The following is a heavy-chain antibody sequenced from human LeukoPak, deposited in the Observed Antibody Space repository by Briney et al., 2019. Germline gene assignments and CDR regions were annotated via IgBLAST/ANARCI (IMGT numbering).Heavy chain of an antibody. CDR3: ASQRVVRGVTCFDY. CDR1: GGSFSGYY. CDR2: INHSGST. D-gene: IGHD3-10*01. J-gene: IGHJ4*02. V-gene: IGHV4-34*01. Sequence: SETLSLTCAVYGGSFSGYYWSWIRQPPGKGLEWIGEINHSGSTNYNPSLKSRVTISVDTSKNQFSLKPSSATAADTAVYYCASQRVVRGVTCFDYWGQGTLVTVSS.